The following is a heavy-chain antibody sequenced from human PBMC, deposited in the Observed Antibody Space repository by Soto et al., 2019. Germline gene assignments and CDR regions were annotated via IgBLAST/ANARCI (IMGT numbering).Heavy chain of an antibody. CDR1: GGSISSGDYY. D-gene: IGHD2-2*01. J-gene: IGHJ6*02. Sequence: QVQLQESGPGLVKPSQTLSLTCTVSGGSISSGDYYWSWIRQPPGQGLEWIGYIYYSGSTYYNPSLKSRVTISVDTSKNQFSLKLSSVTAADTAVYYCARGYCISTSCYLVGYYYGMDVWGQGTTVTVS. CDR3: ARGYCISTSCYLVGYYYGMDV. V-gene: IGHV4-30-4*01. CDR2: IYYSGST.